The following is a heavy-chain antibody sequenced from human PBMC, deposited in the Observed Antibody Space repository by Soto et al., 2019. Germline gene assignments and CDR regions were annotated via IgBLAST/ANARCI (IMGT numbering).Heavy chain of an antibody. CDR3: AKWPPSPKMGVTSH. CDR2: ISYDGSNT. Sequence: QVQLVESGGGVVQPGRSLTLSCAASGFTFSRFSMHWVRQAPGKGLAWVAVISYDGSNTHYAESVKGRFNISRDDSKNTVFLQMNNLSAEDTALYFCAKWPPSPKMGVTSHWGQGTLVSVSS. V-gene: IGHV3-30-3*02. CDR1: GFTFSRFS. D-gene: IGHD1-26*01. J-gene: IGHJ4*02.